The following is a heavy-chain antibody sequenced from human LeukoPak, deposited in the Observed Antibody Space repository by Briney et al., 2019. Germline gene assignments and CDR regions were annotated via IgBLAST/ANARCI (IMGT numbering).Heavy chain of an antibody. CDR2: INHSGST. J-gene: IGHJ4*02. D-gene: IGHD6-6*01. CDR1: GGSFSGYY. CDR3: ARGGGIAARLNYFDY. Sequence: PSETLSLTCAVYGGSFSGYYWSWIRQPPGKGLEWIGEINHSGSTNYNPSLKSRVTISVDTSKNQFSLKLSSVTAADTAVYYCARGGGIAARLNYFDYWAREPWSPSPQ. V-gene: IGHV4-34*01.